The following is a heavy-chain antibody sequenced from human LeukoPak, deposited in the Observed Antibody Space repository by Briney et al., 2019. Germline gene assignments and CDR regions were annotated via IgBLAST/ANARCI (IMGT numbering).Heavy chain of an antibody. V-gene: IGHV4-39*01. CDR2: IYYSGST. J-gene: IGHJ4*02. CDR3: ARQEAVAGPFVY. CDR1: GGSISSSSYY. D-gene: IGHD6-19*01. Sequence: SETLSLTCTVSGGSISSSSYYWGWIRQPKGKGLEGIGSIYYSGSTNYNPSLKSRVSISVDTSKNQFSLKLGSVTAAAPAVYFCARQEAVAGPFVYWGEGTLVTVSS.